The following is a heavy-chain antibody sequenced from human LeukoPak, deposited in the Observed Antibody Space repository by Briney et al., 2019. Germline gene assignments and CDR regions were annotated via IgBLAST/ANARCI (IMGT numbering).Heavy chain of an antibody. V-gene: IGHV1-18*01. CDR2: TDTDDGNT. CDR1: YNTFINYG. J-gene: IGHJ4*02. D-gene: IGHD6-6*01. CDR3: ARDARTIGARPPPPEY. Sequence: ASVKVSCKASYNTFINYGISWVRQAPGQGLEWMGWTDTDDGNTKYAQRFQGRLTLTTDTTTNTAYMELRSLRSDDTAVYYCARDARTIGARPPPPEYWGQGTQVTVSS.